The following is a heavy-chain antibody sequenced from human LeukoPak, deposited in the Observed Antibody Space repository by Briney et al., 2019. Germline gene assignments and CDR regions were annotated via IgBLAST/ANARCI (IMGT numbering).Heavy chain of an antibody. Sequence: PSETLPLTCAVYGGSFSGYYWSWIRQPPGKGLEWIGEINHSGSTNYNPSLKSRVTISVDTSKNQFSLKLSSVTAADTAVYYCARTTVVVPAASYYYYYYGMDVWGQGTTVTVSS. V-gene: IGHV4-34*01. CDR1: GGSFSGYY. D-gene: IGHD2-2*01. CDR2: INHSGST. CDR3: ARTTVVVPAASYYYYYYGMDV. J-gene: IGHJ6*02.